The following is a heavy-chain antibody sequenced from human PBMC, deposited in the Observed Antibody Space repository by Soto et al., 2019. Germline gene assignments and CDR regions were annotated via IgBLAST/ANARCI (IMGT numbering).Heavy chain of an antibody. D-gene: IGHD3-9*01. J-gene: IGHJ4*02. CDR1: GFTFSRYA. CDR3: AKDRYFDSYYLDS. V-gene: IGHV3-30-3*01. Sequence: PGGSLRLSCAASGFTFSRYAIHWVRQAPGKGLEWVTVMSYDGNQKHYADSVKGRFTVSRDDSENTVFLQMTSLRPEDTATYYCAKDRYFDSYYLDSWGQGTVGTVS. CDR2: MSYDGNQK.